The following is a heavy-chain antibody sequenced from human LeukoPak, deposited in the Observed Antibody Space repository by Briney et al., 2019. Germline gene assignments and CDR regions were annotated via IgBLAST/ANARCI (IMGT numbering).Heavy chain of an antibody. D-gene: IGHD6-19*01. CDR1: GGSLTRYH. V-gene: IGHV4-59*08. CDR3: ARNSAVATSRSWFDP. Sequence: SETLSLTCTVSGGSLTRYHWGWIRQPPGKGLEWIGYAYYSGSTTYNPSLESRVTISVDTSKNQFSLKLTAVTAADTAVYYCARNSAVATSRSWFDPWGQGTLVTVSS. J-gene: IGHJ5*02. CDR2: AYYSGST.